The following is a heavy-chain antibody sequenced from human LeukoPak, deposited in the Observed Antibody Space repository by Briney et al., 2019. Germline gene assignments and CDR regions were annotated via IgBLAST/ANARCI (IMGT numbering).Heavy chain of an antibody. CDR2: IIPIFGTA. V-gene: IGHV1-69*05. CDR3: ARAGERVAFDY. Sequence: ASVKVSCKASGGTFSSYAISWVRQAPGQGREWMGRIIPIFGTANYAQKFQGRVTITTDESTSTAYMELSSLRSEDTAVYYCARAGERVAFDYWGQGTLVTVSS. J-gene: IGHJ4*02. D-gene: IGHD2-15*01. CDR1: GGTFSSYA.